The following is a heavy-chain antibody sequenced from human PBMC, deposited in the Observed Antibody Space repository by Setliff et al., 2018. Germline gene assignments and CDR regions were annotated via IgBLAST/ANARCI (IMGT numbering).Heavy chain of an antibody. Sequence: SETPSLTCSLSGCSISSGYYWGWIRQPPGKGLEWIGSIYHNGNRYNNPSLKSRVTISVDTSKNQLSLKLKSVTAADTAVSYCSRQIDYGDFLSFDYLGQATLDTV. CDR2: IYHNGNR. V-gene: IGHV4-38-2*01. CDR3: SRQIDYGDFLSFDY. J-gene: IGHJ4*02. CDR1: GCSISSGYY. D-gene: IGHD4-17*01.